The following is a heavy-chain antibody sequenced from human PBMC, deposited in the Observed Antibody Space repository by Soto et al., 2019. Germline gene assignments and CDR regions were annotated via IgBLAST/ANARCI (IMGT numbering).Heavy chain of an antibody. CDR2: LYSDDNT. J-gene: IGHJ4*02. CDR1: GFTVNSNS. CDR3: ARDRGDRSGYLFDF. Sequence: GGSLRLSCTVSGFTVNSNSMNWVRQAPGKGLEWVPVLYSDDNTYYADSVKGRFTIFRDISKNTVYLHMNRLRVEDTAVYFCARDRGDRSGYLFDFWGQGNLVTVSS. D-gene: IGHD3-22*01. V-gene: IGHV3-66*01.